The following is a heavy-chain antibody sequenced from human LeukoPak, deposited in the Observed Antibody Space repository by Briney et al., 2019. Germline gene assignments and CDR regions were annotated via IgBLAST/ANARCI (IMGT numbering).Heavy chain of an antibody. CDR2: ISGSGGST. D-gene: IGHD3-10*01. CDR3: ARAEYYGSGSWEGQNWFDP. J-gene: IGHJ5*02. Sequence: AGGSLRLSCAASGFTFSSYGMSWVRQAPGKGLEWVSAISGSGGSTYYADSVKGRFTISRDNSKNTLYLQMNSLRAEDTAVYYCARAEYYGSGSWEGQNWFDPWGQGTLVTVPS. CDR1: GFTFSSYG. V-gene: IGHV3-23*01.